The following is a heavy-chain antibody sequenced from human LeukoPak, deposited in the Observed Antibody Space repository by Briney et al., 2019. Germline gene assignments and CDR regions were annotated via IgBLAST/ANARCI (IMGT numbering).Heavy chain of an antibody. CDR2: IYYSGST. D-gene: IGHD5-12*01. V-gene: IGHV4-59*01. CDR1: GGSISSYY. J-gene: IGHJ4*02. CDR3: ARIFGSGYVFDY. Sequence: SETLSLTYTVSGGSISSYYWSWIRQPPGKGLEWIGYIYYSGSTNYNPSLKSRVTISVDTSKNQFSLKLSSVTAADTAVYYCARIFGSGYVFDYWGQGTLVTVSS.